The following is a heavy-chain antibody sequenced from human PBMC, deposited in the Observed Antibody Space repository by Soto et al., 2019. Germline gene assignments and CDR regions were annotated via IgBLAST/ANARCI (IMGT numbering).Heavy chain of an antibody. D-gene: IGHD2-8*01. V-gene: IGHV4-31*03. CDR2: IYRTGTS. CDR1: GDSISSADNF. J-gene: IGHJ3*02. CDR3: PRRMNAVDAFDI. Sequence: SETLSLTCTVSGDSISSADNFWTWIRQHPGKGLEWIGYIYRTGTSHYNPSLRSRGTISVDTSQNQFSLKLSSVTAADTAVYYSPRRMNAVDAFDIWGQGTMVTVSS.